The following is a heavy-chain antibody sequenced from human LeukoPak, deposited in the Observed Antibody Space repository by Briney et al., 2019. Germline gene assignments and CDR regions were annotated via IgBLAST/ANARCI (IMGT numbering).Heavy chain of an antibody. D-gene: IGHD3-10*01. CDR1: GGSFSGHY. CDR2: INHSGIT. J-gene: IGHJ4*02. V-gene: IGHV4-34*01. Sequence: KSSQTPSLTCAVYGGSFSGHYWTWIRRPPGQELECIGEINHSGITTYHPSLNSRVTISVDTSKNQFSLRLSSVTAADTAVYYCARPRYGSGSLDSWGQGTLVTVSS. CDR3: ARPRYGSGSLDS.